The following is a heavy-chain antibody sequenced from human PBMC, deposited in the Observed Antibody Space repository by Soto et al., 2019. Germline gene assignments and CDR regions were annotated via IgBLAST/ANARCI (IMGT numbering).Heavy chain of an antibody. J-gene: IGHJ5*02. V-gene: IGHV5-10-1*01. CDR2: IDPSDSYT. Sequence: GESLKISCKGSVYSFTSYWISWVRQMPGKGLEWMGRIDPSDSYTNYSPSFQGHVTISADKSISTAYLQWSSLKASDTAMYYCARRGYCSSTSCYTSNSFDPWGQGTLVTVSS. D-gene: IGHD2-2*02. CDR1: VYSFTSYW. CDR3: ARRGYCSSTSCYTSNSFDP.